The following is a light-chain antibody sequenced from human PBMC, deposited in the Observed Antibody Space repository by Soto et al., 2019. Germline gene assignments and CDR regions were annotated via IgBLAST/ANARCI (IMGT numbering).Light chain of an antibody. CDR2: DAS. CDR3: RQRYNWPLT. V-gene: IGKV3-11*01. Sequence: IVLTQSPATLSLSPGERATLSCKASQSISNSLGWFQQKPGQAPRLLIDDASNRATGIPARFTGSGSGSDFTLTISSLEPEEFGVYYCRQRYNWPLTVGGGTKVEIK. CDR1: QSISNS. J-gene: IGKJ4*01.